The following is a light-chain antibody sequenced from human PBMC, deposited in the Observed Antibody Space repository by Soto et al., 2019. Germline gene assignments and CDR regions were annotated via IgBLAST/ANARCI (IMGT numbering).Light chain of an antibody. J-gene: IGLJ2*01. V-gene: IGLV2-14*01. CDR1: SSDVGGYNF. Sequence: QPASVSGSPGQSITISCTGTSSDVGGYNFVSWYQQLPGKAPKLIIFEVSNRPSGVSNRFSGSKSANTASLTISGLQAEDEADYYCSSYASSNIAVFGGGTQLTVL. CDR3: SSYASSNIAV. CDR2: EVS.